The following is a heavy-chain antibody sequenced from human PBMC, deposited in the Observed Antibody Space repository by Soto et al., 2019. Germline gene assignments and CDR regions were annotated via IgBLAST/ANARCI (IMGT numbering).Heavy chain of an antibody. J-gene: IGHJ4*02. D-gene: IGHD3-16*02. CDR3: ARVPHFALWASNQRLSRPSYLDY. Sequence: GGSPRLSCAASGFSFSSYLMSWVRQAPGKGLEWVANIKQDGGEKNYVDSVKGRFTIFRDNAKNSLYLQMNSLRAEDTAVYYCARVPHFALWASNQRLSRPSYLDYWGQGTLVTVSS. CDR1: GFSFSSYL. V-gene: IGHV3-7*04. CDR2: IKQDGGEK.